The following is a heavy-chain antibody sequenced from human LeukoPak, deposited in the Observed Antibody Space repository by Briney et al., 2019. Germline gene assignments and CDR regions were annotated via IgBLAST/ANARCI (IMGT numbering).Heavy chain of an antibody. D-gene: IGHD6-13*01. V-gene: IGHV3-7*04. Sequence: GGSLRLSCAASGFPFSRYWMSWVRQAPGKGLEWVANIKPDGSEKHYVDSVKGRFTFSRDNAKNSLYLQMNGLRAEDMAVYYCARLAAGSDYFDYWGQGTLVAVSS. CDR3: ARLAAGSDYFDY. J-gene: IGHJ4*02. CDR2: IKPDGSEK. CDR1: GFPFSRYW.